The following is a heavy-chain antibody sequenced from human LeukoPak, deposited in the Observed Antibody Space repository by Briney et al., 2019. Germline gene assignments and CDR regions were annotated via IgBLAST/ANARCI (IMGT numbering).Heavy chain of an antibody. CDR3: ARVAVIYYYYMEV. CDR2: IRQDGSEQ. CDR1: GFTFSSYW. J-gene: IGHJ6*03. V-gene: IGHV3-7*01. D-gene: IGHD2/OR15-2a*01. Sequence: GGSLRLSCAASGFTFSSYWMSWVRQAPGKGLEWVANIRQDGSEQYYVDSVKGRFTISRDNAKHPLFLQMNSLRAEDTAVYYCARVAVIYYYYMEVWGKGTTVTVSS.